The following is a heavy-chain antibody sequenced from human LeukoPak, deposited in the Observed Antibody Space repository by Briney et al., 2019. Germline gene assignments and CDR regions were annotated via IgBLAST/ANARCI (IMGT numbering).Heavy chain of an antibody. CDR3: ARNLNTADAY. CDR1: GFTFSDSS. CDR2: ISSSSTTI. Sequence: GGSLRLSCTASGFTFSDSSMNWVRQAPGKGLEWLSYISSSSTTIHYADSVKGRFTISRDDAKNSLYLQMNSLRAEDTAVYYCARNLNTADAYWGQGILVTVSS. J-gene: IGHJ4*02. D-gene: IGHD5-18*01. V-gene: IGHV3-48*01.